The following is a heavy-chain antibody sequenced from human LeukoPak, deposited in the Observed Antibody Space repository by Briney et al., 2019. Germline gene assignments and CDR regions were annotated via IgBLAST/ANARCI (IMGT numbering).Heavy chain of an antibody. CDR3: ARVQLRWNDY. CDR1: GGSFSGYY. CDR2: INHSGST. V-gene: IGHV4-34*01. J-gene: IGHJ4*02. Sequence: KASETLSLTCAVYGGSFSGYYWSWIRQPPGKGLEWIGEINHSGSTNYNPSLKSRVTISVDTSKNQFSLKLSSVTAADTAVYYCARVQLRWNDYWGQGTLVTVSS. D-gene: IGHD1-1*01.